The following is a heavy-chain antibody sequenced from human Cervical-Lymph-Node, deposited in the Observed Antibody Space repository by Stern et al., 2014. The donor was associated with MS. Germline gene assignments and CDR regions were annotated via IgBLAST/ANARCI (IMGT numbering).Heavy chain of an antibody. CDR3: AKSPYGSGSWRAFDV. Sequence: QLQLQESGPGLVKPSETLSLTCTVSGGSISSYYWSWIRQPPGQGLEWIGYIYSSGSTNYNPSLKSRVTISVDMSTNQFSLKLSSVTAADTAVYYCAKSPYGSGSWRAFDVWGQGTMVTVSS. CDR2: IYSSGST. V-gene: IGHV4-59*01. D-gene: IGHD3-10*01. CDR1: GGSISSYY. J-gene: IGHJ3*01.